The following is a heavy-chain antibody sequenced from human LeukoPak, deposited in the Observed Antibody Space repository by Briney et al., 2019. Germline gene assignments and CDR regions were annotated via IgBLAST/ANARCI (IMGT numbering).Heavy chain of an antibody. D-gene: IGHD5-12*01. J-gene: IGHJ4*02. V-gene: IGHV4-30-4*07. CDR2: VYYSGGT. CDR1: GGSISSGAYS. Sequence: PSQTLSLTCAVSGGSISSGAYSWSWIRQPPRKGLEWIGYVYYSGGTYYNPSLKSRVTISVDTSKNQFSPKLSSVTAADTTVYYCAGHSGGYAYWGQGTLVTVSS. CDR3: AGHSGGYAY.